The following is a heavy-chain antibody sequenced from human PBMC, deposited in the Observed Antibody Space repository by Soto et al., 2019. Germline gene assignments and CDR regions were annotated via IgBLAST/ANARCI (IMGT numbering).Heavy chain of an antibody. J-gene: IGHJ5*02. CDR1: GGSLTSYP. V-gene: IGHV1-69*06. Sequence: PMEQSGAEVRKPGSSVKVSCKPSGGSLTSYPMAWVRQAPGQGFEWMGGIIPIHGTTEYAQKFQGRVTMTTDTSSNTAYMELRSLRSDDTAVYYCATSYDSGFDPWGQGTLVSVSS. D-gene: IGHD5-12*01. CDR2: IIPIHGTT. CDR3: ATSYDSGFDP.